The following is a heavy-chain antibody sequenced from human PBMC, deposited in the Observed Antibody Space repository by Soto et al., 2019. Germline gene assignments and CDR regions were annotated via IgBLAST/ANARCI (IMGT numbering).Heavy chain of an antibody. D-gene: IGHD2-2*01. J-gene: IGHJ4*02. CDR1: GGTFSSYT. CDR2: IIPILGIA. V-gene: IGHV1-69*02. Sequence: ASVKVSCKASGGTFSSYTISWVRQAPGQGLEWMGRIIPILGIANYAQKFQGRVTITADKSTSTAYMELSSLRSEDTAVYYCAKGYCSSTSCYVDDYWGQGTLGTVSS. CDR3: AKGYCSSTSCYVDDY.